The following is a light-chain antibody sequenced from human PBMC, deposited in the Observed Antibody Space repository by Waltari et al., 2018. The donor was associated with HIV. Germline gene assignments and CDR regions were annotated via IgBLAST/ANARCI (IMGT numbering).Light chain of an antibody. Sequence: QSVLTQPPSVSGAPGQRVTISCTGSSSNIGAGYHVHWYQQLPGTAPKLLIYGNSNRPSGVPDRFSGSKSDTSASLAITGLQAEDEADYHCQSHDSSLSGYVFGTGTKVTVL. CDR2: GNS. CDR3: QSHDSSLSGYV. V-gene: IGLV1-40*01. CDR1: SSNIGAGYH. J-gene: IGLJ1*01.